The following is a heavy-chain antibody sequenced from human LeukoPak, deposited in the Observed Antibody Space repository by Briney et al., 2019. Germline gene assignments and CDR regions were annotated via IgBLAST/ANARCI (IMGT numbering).Heavy chain of an antibody. CDR2: ISGSGGST. D-gene: IGHD3-10*01. J-gene: IGHJ4*02. CDR3: AKRGLYYGSGSYTS. V-gene: IGHV3-23*01. Sequence: RTGGSLRLSCAASGFTFSSYAMSWVRQAPGKGLEWVSAISGSGGSTYYADSVKGRFTISRDNSKNTLYLQMNSLRAEDTAVYYCAKRGLYYGSGSYTSWGQGTLVTVSS. CDR1: GFTFSSYA.